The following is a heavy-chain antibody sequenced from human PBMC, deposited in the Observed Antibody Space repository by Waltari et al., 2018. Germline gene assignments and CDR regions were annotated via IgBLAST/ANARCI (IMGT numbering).Heavy chain of an antibody. D-gene: IGHD7-27*01. CDR1: GFTVSNND. Sequence: EVQLVESGGGLIQPGGSLRLSCEASGFTVSNNDRGWVRQGPGKGLEWVSVIYSGGDTYDADAVRGRFTISRDNYKNTLYLQMNSLRVEDTALYYCATWTGGSLGAFDNWGQGTMVTVSS. CDR2: IYSGGDT. CDR3: ATWTGGSLGAFDN. J-gene: IGHJ3*02. V-gene: IGHV3-53*01.